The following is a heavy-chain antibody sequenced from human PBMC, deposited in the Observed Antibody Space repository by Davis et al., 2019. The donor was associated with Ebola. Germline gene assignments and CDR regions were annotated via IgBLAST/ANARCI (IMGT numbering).Heavy chain of an antibody. V-gene: IGHV1-46*01. CDR1: GYTFTSYY. D-gene: IGHD1-7*01. J-gene: IGHJ3*02. CDR2: INPSGGST. CDR3: ANPKELGGAFDI. Sequence: ASVKVSCKASGYTFTSYYMHWVRRAPGQGLEWMGIINPSGGSTSYAQKFQGRVTMTRDTSTSTVYMELSSLRSEDTAVYYCANPKELGGAFDIWGQGTMVTVSS.